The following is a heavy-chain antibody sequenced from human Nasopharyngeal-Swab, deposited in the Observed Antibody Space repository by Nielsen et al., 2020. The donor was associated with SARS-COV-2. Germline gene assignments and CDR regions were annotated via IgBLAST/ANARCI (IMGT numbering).Heavy chain of an antibody. CDR2: ISWNSGSI. V-gene: IGHV3-9*01. CDR3: AKAITMVRGVTYGMDV. CDR1: GFTFDDYA. D-gene: IGHD3-10*01. J-gene: IGHJ6*02. Sequence: SLKISCAASGFTFDDYAMHWVRQAPGKGLEWVSGISWNSGSIGYADSVKGRFTISRDNAKNSLYLQMNSLRAEDTALYYCAKAITMVRGVTYGMDVWGRGTTVTVSS.